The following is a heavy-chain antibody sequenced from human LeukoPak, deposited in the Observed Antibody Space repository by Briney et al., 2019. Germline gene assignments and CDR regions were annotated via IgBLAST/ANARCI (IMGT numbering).Heavy chain of an antibody. CDR2: ISSNGGST. CDR3: ARGDSKNRATVTTIHY. V-gene: IGHV3-64*01. J-gene: IGHJ4*02. Sequence: GGSLRLSCAASGFTFSSYAMHWVRQAPGKGLEYVSAISSNGGSTYYANSVKGRFTISGDNSKNTLYLQMGSLRAEDMAVYYCARGDSKNRATVTTIHYWGQGTLVTVSS. D-gene: IGHD4-17*01. CDR1: GFTFSSYA.